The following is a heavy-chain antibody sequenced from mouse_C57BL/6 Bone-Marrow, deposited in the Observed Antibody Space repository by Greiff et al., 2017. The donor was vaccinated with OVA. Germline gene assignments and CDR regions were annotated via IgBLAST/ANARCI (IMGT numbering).Heavy chain of an antibody. Sequence: QVQLQQSGAELVRPGTSVKVSCKASGYAFTNYLIEWVKQRPGQGLEWIGVINPGSGGTNYNEKFKGKATLTADNSSSTAYMQLSSLTSEDSAVYFCARDGIFYDGYFTGAMDYWGQGTSVTVSS. D-gene: IGHD2-3*01. V-gene: IGHV1-54*01. J-gene: IGHJ4*01. CDR3: ARDGIFYDGYFTGAMDY. CDR1: GYAFTNYL. CDR2: INPGSGGT.